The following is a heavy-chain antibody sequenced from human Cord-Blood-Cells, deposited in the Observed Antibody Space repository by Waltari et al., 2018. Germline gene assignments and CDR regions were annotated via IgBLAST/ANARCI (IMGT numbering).Heavy chain of an antibody. CDR2: IYYSGRT. V-gene: IGHV4-39*07. D-gene: IGHD3-10*01. CDR3: ARDPGIDAFDS. J-gene: IGHJ3*02. CDR1: GGSISSSSYY. Sequence: QLQLQESGPGLVKPSETLSLTCTVSGGSISSSSYYWGWIRQPPGKGLEWIGSIYYSGRTYSSPSLKGRVTISVDTSKNQFSLKLSSVTAADTAVYYCARDPGIDAFDSWGQGTMVTVSS.